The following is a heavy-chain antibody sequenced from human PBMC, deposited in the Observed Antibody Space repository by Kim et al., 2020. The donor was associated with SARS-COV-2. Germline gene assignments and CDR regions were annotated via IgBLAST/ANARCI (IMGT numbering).Heavy chain of an antibody. V-gene: IGHV3-23*01. CDR2: ISPSGAAT. CDR1: GFTFSNYY. CDR3: ARGTSGPDY. J-gene: IGHJ4*02. Sequence: GGSLRLSCVGSGFTFSNYYMSWVRQAPGKGLEWVSGISPSGAATYYAGSVKGRFTMSRDNSKTTLYLQMSSLRAEDTATYYCARGTSGPDYWGPGTLVTV. D-gene: IGHD1-1*01.